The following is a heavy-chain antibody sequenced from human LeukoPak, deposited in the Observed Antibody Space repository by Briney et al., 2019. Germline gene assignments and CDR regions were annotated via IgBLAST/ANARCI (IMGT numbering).Heavy chain of an antibody. D-gene: IGHD6-6*01. Sequence: PWETLSLTCTVSGGSISSYYWSWIRQPPGKGLEWIGYIYYSGSTNYNPSLKSRVTISVDTSKNQFSLKLSSVTAADTAVYYCVRAARRDYYYYYYMDVWGKGTTVTVSS. CDR1: GGSISSYY. J-gene: IGHJ6*03. V-gene: IGHV4-59*01. CDR3: VRAARRDYYYYYYMDV. CDR2: IYYSGST.